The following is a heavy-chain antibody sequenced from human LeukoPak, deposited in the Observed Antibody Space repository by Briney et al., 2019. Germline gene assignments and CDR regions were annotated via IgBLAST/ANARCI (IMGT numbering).Heavy chain of an antibody. D-gene: IGHD6-13*01. Sequence: ASVNVSCKASGYTFINYYMHWVRQAPGQGLEWMGIINPSGGSTSYAQKFQGRVTMTRDTSTSTVYMELSSLRSEDTAVYYCARVGSVAAARRGFDIWGQGTMVTVSS. CDR3: ARVGSVAAARRGFDI. J-gene: IGHJ3*02. CDR1: GYTFINYY. CDR2: INPSGGST. V-gene: IGHV1-46*01.